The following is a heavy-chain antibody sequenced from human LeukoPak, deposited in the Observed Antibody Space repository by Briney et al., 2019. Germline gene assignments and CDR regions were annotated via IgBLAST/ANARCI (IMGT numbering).Heavy chain of an antibody. D-gene: IGHD4-17*01. J-gene: IGHJ3*01. V-gene: IGHV4-61*02. Sequence: PSQTLSLTCTVSGGSINSGTYYWSWIRRSAGKGLEWIGRIYSSGSTNYNPSLKSRVTMSVDTSKNQFSLKLSSVTAADAAVYYCARGVTTYWAFDVWGQGTMVTVSS. CDR1: GGSINSGTYY. CDR2: IYSSGST. CDR3: ARGVTTYWAFDV.